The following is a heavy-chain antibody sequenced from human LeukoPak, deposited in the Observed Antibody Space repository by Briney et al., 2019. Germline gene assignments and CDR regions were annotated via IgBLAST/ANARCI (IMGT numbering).Heavy chain of an antibody. Sequence: SVKVSCKASGGTFSSYATSWVRQAPGQGLEWMGGIIPIFGTANYAQKFQGRVTITADESTSTAYMELSSLRSEDTAVYYCARVHYDFWSGYYRWFDPWGQGTLVTVSS. CDR2: IIPIFGTA. CDR1: GGTFSSYA. V-gene: IGHV1-69*01. CDR3: ARVHYDFWSGYYRWFDP. J-gene: IGHJ5*02. D-gene: IGHD3-3*01.